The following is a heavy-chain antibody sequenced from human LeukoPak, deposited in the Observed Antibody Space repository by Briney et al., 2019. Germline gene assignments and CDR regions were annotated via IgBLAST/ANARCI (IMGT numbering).Heavy chain of an antibody. J-gene: IGHJ4*02. CDR3: VTGDDFWRTK. V-gene: IGHV1-24*01. Sequence: GASVKVSCKVSGYTLIELDIHWVRQAPCKGLEWMGGFDPEAGETIYAQQFQGRVTTTEDTSTDTAYLDLSSLRSEDTAIYYCVTGDDFWRTKWGPGTLVTVSS. D-gene: IGHD3-3*01. CDR1: GYTLIELD. CDR2: FDPEAGET.